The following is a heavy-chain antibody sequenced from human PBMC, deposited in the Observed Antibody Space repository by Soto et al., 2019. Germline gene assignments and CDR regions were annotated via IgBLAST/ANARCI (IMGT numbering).Heavy chain of an antibody. J-gene: IGHJ4*02. Sequence: GGSLRLSCEASGFVFTNFWMHWVRHVPGKGLVWVARIDTSGQSTNYAESVKGRFTISRDNAKNTVSLQMNSLRVEDTGVYYCAKDSWYFDLWSQGSQVTVSS. CDR1: GFVFTNFW. D-gene: IGHD6-13*01. CDR2: IDTSGQST. V-gene: IGHV3-74*01. CDR3: AKDSWYFDL.